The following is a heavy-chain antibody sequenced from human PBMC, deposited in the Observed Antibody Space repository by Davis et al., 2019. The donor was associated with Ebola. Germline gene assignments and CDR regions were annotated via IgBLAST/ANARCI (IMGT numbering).Heavy chain of an antibody. D-gene: IGHD4-17*01. J-gene: IGHJ4*02. CDR3: ASLSTVTTPFDY. V-gene: IGHV3-21*01. CDR1: GFTFDDYA. Sequence: GESLKISCAASGFTFDDYAMHWVRQAPGKGLEWVSSISSSSSYIYYADSVKGRFTISRDNAKNSLYLQMNSLRAEDTAVYYCASLSTVTTPFDYWGQGTLVTVSS. CDR2: ISSSSSYI.